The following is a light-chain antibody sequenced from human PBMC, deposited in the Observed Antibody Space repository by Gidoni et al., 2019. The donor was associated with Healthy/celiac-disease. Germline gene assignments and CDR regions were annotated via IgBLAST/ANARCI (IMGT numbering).Light chain of an antibody. J-gene: IGKJ1*01. CDR1: QSVSRSY. V-gene: IGKV3-20*01. Sequence: EIVLTQSPGTLSLSPGERATLSCRASQSVSRSYLAWYQQKPGQAPRLLIYVASSRATGIPDRFSGSGSGTDFTLTISRLEPEDFAVYYCQQYGTSPVTFGQGTKVEIK. CDR3: QQYGTSPVT. CDR2: VAS.